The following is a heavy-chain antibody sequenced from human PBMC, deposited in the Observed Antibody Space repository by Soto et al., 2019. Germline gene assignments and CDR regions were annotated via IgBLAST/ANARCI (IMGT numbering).Heavy chain of an antibody. V-gene: IGHV3-33*01. D-gene: IGHD3-22*01. CDR1: GFTFSSYG. CDR2: IWYDGSNK. Sequence: GGSLRLSCAASGFTFSSYGMHWVRQAPGKGLEWVAVIWYDGSNKYYADSVKGRFTISRDNSKNTLYLQMNSLRAEDTAVYYCARDRTRYDSSGYYGYWGQGTLVTVSS. J-gene: IGHJ4*02. CDR3: ARDRTRYDSSGYYGY.